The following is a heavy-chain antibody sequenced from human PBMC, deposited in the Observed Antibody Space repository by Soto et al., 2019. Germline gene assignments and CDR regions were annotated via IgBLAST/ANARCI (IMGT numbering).Heavy chain of an antibody. CDR1: GYTFTSYD. Sequence: ASVKVSCKASGYTFTSYDINWVRQATGQGLEWMGWMNANNGNTDYAQKLQGRVTMTRNTSMSTAYMELRSLRSDDTAVYYCAREVWYDFWSGYDAFDIWGQGTMVTVSS. CDR2: MNANNGNT. J-gene: IGHJ3*02. CDR3: AREVWYDFWSGYDAFDI. V-gene: IGHV1-8*01. D-gene: IGHD3-3*01.